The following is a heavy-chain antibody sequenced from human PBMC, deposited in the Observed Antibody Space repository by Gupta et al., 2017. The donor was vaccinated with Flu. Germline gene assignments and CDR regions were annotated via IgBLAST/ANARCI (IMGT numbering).Heavy chain of an antibody. CDR1: FSIYA. V-gene: IGHV3-23*01. CDR2: ISGSGGRT. J-gene: IGHJ3*02. Sequence: FSIYAMSWVRQAPGKGLDWVSGISGSGGRTYYADSVKGRFTISRDNSKNTLYLQMNSLRAEDTAVYYCAKDRWFSDTSGYPWAFDIWGQGTMVTVXS. D-gene: IGHD3-22*01. CDR3: AKDRWFSDTSGYPWAFDI.